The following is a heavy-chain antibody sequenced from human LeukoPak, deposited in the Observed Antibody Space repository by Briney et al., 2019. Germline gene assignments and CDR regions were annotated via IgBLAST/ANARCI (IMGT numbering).Heavy chain of an antibody. J-gene: IGHJ4*02. CDR1: GDSISIHY. V-gene: IGHV4-59*11. D-gene: IGHD6-13*01. CDR2: IYYSGNT. CDR3: ARVGGSSWPFDY. Sequence: SETLSLTCTVSGDSISIHYWTWIRQPPGKGLEWIGYIYYSGNTNYNPSLKSRVTISLDASKNQFSLKLNSVTAADTAVYYCARVGGSSWPFDYWGQGILVIVSS.